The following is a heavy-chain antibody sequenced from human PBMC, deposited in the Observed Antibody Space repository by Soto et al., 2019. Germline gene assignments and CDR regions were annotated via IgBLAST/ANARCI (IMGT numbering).Heavy chain of an antibody. CDR3: ASNSGGSINWFDP. D-gene: IGHD2-15*01. CDR2: IYYSGST. CDR1: GGSISSSSYY. Sequence: PSETLSLTCTVSGGSISSSSYYWGWIRQPPGKGLEWIGSIYYSGSTYYNPSLKSRVTISVDTSKNQFSLKLSSVTAADTAVYYCASNSGGSINWFDPWGQGTLVTV. J-gene: IGHJ5*02. V-gene: IGHV4-39*01.